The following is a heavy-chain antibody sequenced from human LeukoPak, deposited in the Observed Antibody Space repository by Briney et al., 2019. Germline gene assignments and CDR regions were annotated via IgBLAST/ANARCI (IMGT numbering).Heavy chain of an antibody. CDR2: INPSGGST. D-gene: IGHD2-2*01. V-gene: IGHV1-46*01. J-gene: IGHJ4*02. Sequence: ASVKVSCKASGYTFTSYYMHWVRQAPGQGLEWMGIINPSGGSTSYAQKFQGRVTMTRDTSTSTVYTELSRLRSDDTAVYYCAREDRYCSSTSCYWARFDYWGQGTLVTVSS. CDR3: AREDRYCSSTSCYWARFDY. CDR1: GYTFTSYY.